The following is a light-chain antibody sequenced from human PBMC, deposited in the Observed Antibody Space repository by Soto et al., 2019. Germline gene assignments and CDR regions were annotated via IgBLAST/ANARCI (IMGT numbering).Light chain of an antibody. V-gene: IGKV3-20*01. J-gene: IGKJ1*01. CDR1: QSITNNY. CDR2: GAS. CDR3: QQYYSLRT. Sequence: EIVLTQSPGTLSLSPGERATLSCRASQSITNNYLAWYQQKPGRAHRLLIYGASSRATGIPDRFSDSGSGTDFTLTISGLQAEDVAVYYCQQYYSLRTFGQGTKVDIK.